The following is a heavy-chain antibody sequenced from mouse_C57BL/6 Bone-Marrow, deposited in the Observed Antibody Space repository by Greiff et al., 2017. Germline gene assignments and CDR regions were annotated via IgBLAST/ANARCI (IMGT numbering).Heavy chain of an antibody. CDR1: GYTFTSYW. V-gene: IGHV1-55*01. D-gene: IGHD2-12*01. J-gene: IGHJ1*03. CDR2: IYPGSGST. CDR3: ARGRQGPLRYFDV. Sequence: QVHVKQPGAELVKPGASVKMSCKASGYTFTSYWITWVKQRPGQGLEWIGDIYPGSGSTNYNEKFKSKATLTVDTSSSTAYMQLSSLTSEDSAVYYCARGRQGPLRYFDVWGTGTTVTVSS.